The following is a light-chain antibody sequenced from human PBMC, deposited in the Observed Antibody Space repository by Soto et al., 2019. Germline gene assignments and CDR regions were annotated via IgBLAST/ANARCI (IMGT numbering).Light chain of an antibody. CDR2: GAS. CDR1: QSISTY. Sequence: EIVMTQSPASLSLSPGERATLSCRANQSISTYLAWYQQKPGQAPRLLIYGASTRATGIPVRFSGSGSGTEFTLTISSLQFEDFAVYYCQQYNNWPPGTFGQGTKVEIK. J-gene: IGKJ1*01. V-gene: IGKV3-15*01. CDR3: QQYNNWPPGT.